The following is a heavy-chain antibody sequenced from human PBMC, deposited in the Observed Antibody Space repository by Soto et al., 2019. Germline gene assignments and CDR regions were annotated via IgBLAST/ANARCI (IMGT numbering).Heavy chain of an antibody. Sequence: EVQLVESGGGLVQPGGSLKLSCAASGFTFSDSAMHWVRHASGKGLEWVGRIRSKGNNYATTYAASVKGRFTISRDDSKKTAYLQMNSLKTGDTAVYYCIRFSRSLSWYFDLWGRGTLVTVSS. D-gene: IGHD3-16*02. CDR2: IRSKGNNYAT. CDR3: IRFSRSLSWYFDL. J-gene: IGHJ2*01. CDR1: GFTFSDSA. V-gene: IGHV3-73*02.